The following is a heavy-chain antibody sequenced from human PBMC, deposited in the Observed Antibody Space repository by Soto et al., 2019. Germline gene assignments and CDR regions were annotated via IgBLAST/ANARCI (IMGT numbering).Heavy chain of an antibody. V-gene: IGHV1-18*01. CDR2: ISAYNGNT. CDR3: ARPNNGGSGGYSSSFDP. Sequence: GASVKVSCKASGYTFTSYGISWVRQAPGQGLEWMGWISAYNGNTNYAQKLQGRVTMTTDTSTSTAYMELGSLRSDDTAVYYCARPNNGGSGGYSSSFDPWGQGTLVTVSS. D-gene: IGHD6-13*01. J-gene: IGHJ5*02. CDR1: GYTFTSYG.